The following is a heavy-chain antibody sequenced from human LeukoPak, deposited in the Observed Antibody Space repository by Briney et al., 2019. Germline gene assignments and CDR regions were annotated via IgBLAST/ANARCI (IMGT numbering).Heavy chain of an antibody. CDR1: GGSISSYY. J-gene: IGHJ3*02. D-gene: IGHD3-3*01. Sequence: PSETLSLTCTVSGGSISSYYWSWIRQPPGKGLEWIGYIYYSGSTNYNPSLKSRVTISVDTSKNQFSLKLSSVTAADTAVYYCARRTYDLWSGDYTGAFDIWGQGTMVTVSS. V-gene: IGHV4-59*01. CDR3: ARRTYDLWSGDYTGAFDI. CDR2: IYYSGST.